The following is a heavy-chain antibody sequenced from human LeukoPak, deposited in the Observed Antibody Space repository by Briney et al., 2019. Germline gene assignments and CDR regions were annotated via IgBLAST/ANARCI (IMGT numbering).Heavy chain of an antibody. CDR2: ISGSGGST. CDR1: GFTFSSYA. Sequence: PGGSLRLSCAASGFTFSSYAMSWVRQAPGKGLEWVSAISGSGGSTYYADSVKGRFTISRDNSKNTLYLQMNSLRAEDTAVYYCAKAGCSGGSCYDYMDVWGKGTTVTVSS. CDR3: AKAGCSGGSCYDYMDV. V-gene: IGHV3-23*01. J-gene: IGHJ6*03. D-gene: IGHD2-15*01.